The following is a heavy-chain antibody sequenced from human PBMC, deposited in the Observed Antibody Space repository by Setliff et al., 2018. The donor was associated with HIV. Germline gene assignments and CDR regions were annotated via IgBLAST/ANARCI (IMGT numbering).Heavy chain of an antibody. Sequence: PSETLSLTCTVSGGSITSGSDYWSWSRQPAGEGLEWIGTIDQSGNTYYNPSLKSRVTISVDKSKNQFSLKLSSVTAADTAVYYCATSRRITAFGVVIISFGNWGQGTLVTVSS. J-gene: IGHJ4*02. V-gene: IGHV4-39*07. D-gene: IGHD3-3*01. CDR2: IDQSGNT. CDR1: GGSITSGSDY. CDR3: ATSRRITAFGVVIISFGN.